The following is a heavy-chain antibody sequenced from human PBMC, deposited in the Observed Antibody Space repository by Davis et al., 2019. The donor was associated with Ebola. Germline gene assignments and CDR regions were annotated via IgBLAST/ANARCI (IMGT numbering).Heavy chain of an antibody. Sequence: PGGSLRLSCAASGFTFSSYAMHWVRQAPGKGLEWVAVISYDGSNKYYADSVKGRFTISRDNSKNTLYLQMNSLRAEDTAVYYCARSHSGYDYPDLYYFDYWGQGTLVTVSS. D-gene: IGHD5-12*01. V-gene: IGHV3-30-3*01. CDR1: GFTFSSYA. J-gene: IGHJ4*02. CDR2: ISYDGSNK. CDR3: ARSHSGYDYPDLYYFDY.